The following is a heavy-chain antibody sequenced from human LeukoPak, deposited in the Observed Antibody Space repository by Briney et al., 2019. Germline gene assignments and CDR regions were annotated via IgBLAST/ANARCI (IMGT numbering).Heavy chain of an antibody. CDR2: VYYSGTT. CDR3: ARSSGWYQPFDY. V-gene: IGHV4-59*01. D-gene: IGHD6-19*01. CDR1: GGSISSYY. J-gene: IGHJ4*02. Sequence: SETLSLTCTVSGGSISSYYWSWIRQPPGKGLEWIGYVYYSGTTNYIPSLKGRITISVDTSKNQFSLKLSSVTAADTAVYYCARSSGWYQPFDYWGQGTLVTVSS.